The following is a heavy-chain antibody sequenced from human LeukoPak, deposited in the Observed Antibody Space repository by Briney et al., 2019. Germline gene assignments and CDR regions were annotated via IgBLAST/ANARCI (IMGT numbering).Heavy chain of an antibody. CDR3: AKLRGDGYNSFDY. CDR2: ISGSGVST. CDR1: GFTFRSYA. J-gene: IGHJ4*02. V-gene: IGHV3-23*01. D-gene: IGHD5-24*01. Sequence: GGSLRLSCAASGFTFRSYATTWVRQAPGKGLEWVSSISGSGVSTYYADSVKGRFTISRDNSKNTLYLQMNSLRAEDTAVYYCAKLRGDGYNSFDYWGQGTLVTVSS.